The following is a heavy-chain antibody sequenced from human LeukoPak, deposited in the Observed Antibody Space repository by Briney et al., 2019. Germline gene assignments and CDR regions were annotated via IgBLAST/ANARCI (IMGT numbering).Heavy chain of an antibody. CDR3: TRAPYDILTGYFLFDS. V-gene: IGHV4-30-2*01. J-gene: IGHJ4*02. Sequence: SETLSLTCAVSGGSISSDDYFWSWIRQPPGKGLEWIGYIYHRGSTSYNPSLKSRVTISLDKSRNQFSLNLSSVTAADTAVYYCTRAPYDILTGYFLFDSWGQGALVTVSS. CDR2: IYHRGST. D-gene: IGHD3-9*01. CDR1: GGSISSDDYF.